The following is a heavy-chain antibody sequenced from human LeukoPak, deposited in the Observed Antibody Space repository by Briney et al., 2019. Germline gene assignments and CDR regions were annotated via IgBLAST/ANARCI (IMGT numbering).Heavy chain of an antibody. CDR1: GFTFSDYY. CDR3: AREIRQNYDILTGYYKGNWFDP. Sequence: GGSLRLSCAASGFTFSDYYMSWIRQAPGKGLEWVANIKQDGSEKFYVDSVKGRFTISRDNAKNSLYLQMNSLRAEDTAVYYCAREIRQNYDILTGYYKGNWFDPWGQGTLVTVSS. CDR2: IKQDGSEK. J-gene: IGHJ5*02. D-gene: IGHD3-9*01. V-gene: IGHV3-7*03.